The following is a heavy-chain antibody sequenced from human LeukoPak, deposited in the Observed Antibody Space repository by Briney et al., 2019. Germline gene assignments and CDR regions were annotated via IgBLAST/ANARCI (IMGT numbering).Heavy chain of an antibody. CDR3: AKGNYYVWGTFYFDY. J-gene: IGHJ4*02. Sequence: GGSPRLSCAASGFTFSSYAMSWVRQAPGKGLEWVSAISGSGGSTYYADPVKGRFTISRDNSKNTLYLQMNSLRAEDTAVYYCAKGNYYVWGTFYFDYWGQGTLVTVSS. V-gene: IGHV3-23*01. CDR2: ISGSGGST. CDR1: GFTFSSYA. D-gene: IGHD3-16*01.